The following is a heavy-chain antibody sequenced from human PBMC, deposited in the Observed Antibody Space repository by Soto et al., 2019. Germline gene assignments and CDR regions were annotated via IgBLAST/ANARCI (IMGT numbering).Heavy chain of an antibody. Sequence: GGSLRLSCAASGFTFSSYWMHWVRQAPGKGLVWVSRINSDGSSTSYADSVKGRFTISRDNAKNTVYLQMNSLRAEDTAVYYCARNRWELLMYDYWGQGTLVTVSS. CDR3: ARNRWELLMYDY. V-gene: IGHV3-74*01. J-gene: IGHJ4*02. D-gene: IGHD1-26*01. CDR1: GFTFSSYW. CDR2: INSDGSST.